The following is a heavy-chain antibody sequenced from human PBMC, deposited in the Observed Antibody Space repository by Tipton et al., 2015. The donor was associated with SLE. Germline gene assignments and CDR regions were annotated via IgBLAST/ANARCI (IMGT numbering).Heavy chain of an antibody. CDR1: GGSISSYY. V-gene: IGHV4-59*08. D-gene: IGHD2-2*01. CDR3: ARLGSSTYLTLDGYYFDY. Sequence: TLSLTCTISGGSISSYYWSWIRQPPGKGLEWIGYVDYSGSPNYNPSLNGRVTISVDTPKKQFSLKLNSVTAADTAVYYCARLGSSTYLTLDGYYFDYWGQGALVTVSS. J-gene: IGHJ4*02. CDR2: VDYSGSP.